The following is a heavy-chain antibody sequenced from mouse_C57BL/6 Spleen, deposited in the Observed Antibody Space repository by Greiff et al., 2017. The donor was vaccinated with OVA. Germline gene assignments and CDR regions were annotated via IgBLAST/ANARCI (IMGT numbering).Heavy chain of an antibody. CDR3: ARSDGYLRRYFDY. D-gene: IGHD2-3*01. V-gene: IGHV1-18*01. J-gene: IGHJ2*01. CDR2: INPNNGGT. Sequence: VQLQQSGPELVKPGASVKIPCKASGYTFTDYNMDWVKQSHGKSLEWIGDINPNNGGTIYNQKFKGKATLTVDKSSSTTYIELRSLTSEDTAVYYCARSDGYLRRYFDYWGQGTTLTVSS. CDR1: GYTFTDYN.